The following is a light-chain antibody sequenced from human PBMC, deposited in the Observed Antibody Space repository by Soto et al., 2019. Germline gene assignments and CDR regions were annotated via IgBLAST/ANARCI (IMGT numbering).Light chain of an antibody. CDR1: QILSPSY. V-gene: IGKV3-20*01. CDR3: QQYGSSPRT. Sequence: EIVLTQSPSPLSLSAWARATLSFMPSQILSPSYLAWYQHKPGQGPRLLIFAASSRATGVPDRFSGSGAGKDFTLTITRLEPEDVAVYYCQQYGSSPRTFGQGTKVDIK. CDR2: AAS. J-gene: IGKJ1*01.